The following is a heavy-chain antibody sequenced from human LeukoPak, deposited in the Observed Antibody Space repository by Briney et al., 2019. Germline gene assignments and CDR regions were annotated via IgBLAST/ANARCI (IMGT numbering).Heavy chain of an antibody. D-gene: IGHD6-13*01. CDR1: GFTFSSYG. CDR3: ARDGSSCPFDY. Sequence: PGGSLRLSCAASGFTFSSYGMHWVRQAPGKGLEWVAVISYDGSNKYYADSVKGRFTISRDNSKNTLYLQMNSLRAEDTAVYYCARDGSSCPFDYWGQGTLVTVSS. J-gene: IGHJ4*02. CDR2: ISYDGSNK. V-gene: IGHV3-30*19.